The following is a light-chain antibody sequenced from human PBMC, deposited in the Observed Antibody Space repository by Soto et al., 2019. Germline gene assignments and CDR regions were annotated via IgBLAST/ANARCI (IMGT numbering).Light chain of an antibody. Sequence: QSVLTQPASVSGSPGQSITISCTGTSSDVGGYNYVSWYQQHPGKAPKLMIYDVSNRPSGVSNRFSGSKSGNTASLTISGLQAEDAADYYCNSYTSSSPLLFGGGTKLTVL. V-gene: IGLV2-14*01. J-gene: IGLJ2*01. CDR2: DVS. CDR3: NSYTSSSPLL. CDR1: SSDVGGYNY.